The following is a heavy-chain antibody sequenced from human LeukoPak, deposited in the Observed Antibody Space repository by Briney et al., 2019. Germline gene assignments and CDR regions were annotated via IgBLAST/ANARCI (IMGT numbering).Heavy chain of an antibody. CDR3: ASTSLRYTIYYMDV. D-gene: IGHD3-9*01. CDR2: INHSGST. Sequence: KPSETLSLTCAVYGGSFSGYYWSWIRQPPGKGLEWIGEINHSGSTNYNPSLKSRVTISVDTSKNQFSLKLSSVTAADTAVYYCASTSLRYTIYYMDVWGKGTTVTISS. CDR1: GGSFSGYY. J-gene: IGHJ6*03. V-gene: IGHV4-34*01.